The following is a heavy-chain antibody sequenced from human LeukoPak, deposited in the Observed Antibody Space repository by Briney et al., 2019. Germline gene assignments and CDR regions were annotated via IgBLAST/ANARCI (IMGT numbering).Heavy chain of an antibody. CDR3: ARLPYRDGVAQDY. CDR2: INPISGAT. J-gene: IGHJ4*02. CDR1: GYTFTRYY. V-gene: IGHV1-46*01. D-gene: IGHD3-16*02. Sequence: GASVKLSCKTSGYTFTRYYMQWVRQAPGHGLEWMGIINPISGATDYAQKFQGRVTMTRDTSTSTVYMELSSLRSEDTAMYYCARLPYRDGVAQDYWGQGTLVTVSP.